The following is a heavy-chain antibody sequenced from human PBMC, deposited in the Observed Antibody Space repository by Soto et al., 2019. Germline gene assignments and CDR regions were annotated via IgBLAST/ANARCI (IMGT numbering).Heavy chain of an antibody. CDR1: GFTFSDYY. V-gene: IGHV3-11*01. CDR2: ISSSGSTI. CDR3: ARDGHYDSSGYYCDY. J-gene: IGHJ4*02. Sequence: PGGSLRLSCAASGFTFSDYYMSWIRQAPGKGLGWVSYISSSGSTIYYADSVKGRFTISRDNAKNSLYLQMNSLRAEDTAVYYCARDGHYDSSGYYCDYWGQGTLVTVSS. D-gene: IGHD3-22*01.